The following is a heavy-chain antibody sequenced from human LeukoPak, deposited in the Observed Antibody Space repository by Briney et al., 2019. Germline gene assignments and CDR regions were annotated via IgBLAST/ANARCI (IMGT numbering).Heavy chain of an antibody. CDR2: IYYSGNT. D-gene: IGHD2-2*01. J-gene: IGHJ4*02. Sequence: SSETLSLTCTVSGGSISSYYWSWIRQPPGKGLEWIGYIYYSGNTYYNPSLRSRVTIFVDTSKNQFSLKLSSVTAADTAVYYCARQYCSSFTCYGILGFYFDYWGQGNLATVSS. V-gene: IGHV4-59*08. CDR3: ARQYCSSFTCYGILGFYFDY. CDR1: GGSISSYY.